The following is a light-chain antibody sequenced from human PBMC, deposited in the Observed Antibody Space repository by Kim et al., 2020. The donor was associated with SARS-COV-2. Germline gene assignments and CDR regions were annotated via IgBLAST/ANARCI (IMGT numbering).Light chain of an antibody. CDR1: QSVVTSY. CDR3: HHYGSAPQT. V-gene: IGKV3-20*01. CDR2: GAS. J-gene: IGKJ1*01. Sequence: SPGERATLSCSASQSVVTSYLAWHQQKPGQAPRVLIYGASRRATDIPDRFSGSGSGTDFTLTISRLEPEDSAVYYCHHYGSAPQTFGQGTKVDIK.